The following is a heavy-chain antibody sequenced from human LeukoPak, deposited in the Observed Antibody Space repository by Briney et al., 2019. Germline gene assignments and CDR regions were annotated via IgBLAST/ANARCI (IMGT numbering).Heavy chain of an antibody. Sequence: ASVKVSCKASGYTFTGYAMHWVRQAPGQRLEWMGWINAGNGNTKYSQKFQGRVTITRDTSASTAYMELSSLRSEDTAVYYCATLTTVRNGLFDYWGQGTLVTVSS. D-gene: IGHD4-17*01. V-gene: IGHV1-3*01. CDR3: ATLTTVRNGLFDY. CDR2: INAGNGNT. CDR1: GYTFTGYA. J-gene: IGHJ4*02.